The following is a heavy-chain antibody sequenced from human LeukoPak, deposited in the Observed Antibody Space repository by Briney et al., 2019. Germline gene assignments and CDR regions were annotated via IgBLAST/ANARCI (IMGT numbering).Heavy chain of an antibody. CDR1: GYTFTNYY. J-gene: IGHJ4*02. D-gene: IGHD3-10*01. CDR2: INPSVGTT. V-gene: IGHV1-46*01. CDR3: ARSVFPYYSGSGSPYNVDVRQNSYFDF. Sequence: ASVKISCKASGYTFTNYYIHWVRQAPGQGLEWMGTINPSVGTTRSAKGRASLTRDTSTSTVYMALSTLRSEDTAVYYCARSVFPYYSGSGSPYNVDVRQNSYFDFWGQGTLVTVSS.